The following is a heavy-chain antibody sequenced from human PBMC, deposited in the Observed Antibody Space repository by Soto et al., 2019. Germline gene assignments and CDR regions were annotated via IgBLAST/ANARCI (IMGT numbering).Heavy chain of an antibody. D-gene: IGHD5-18*01. CDR1: GGSISSGGYY. CDR3: ARGKRGYSYGYIYYGMDV. V-gene: IGHV4-30-4*08. Sequence: LSLTCTVSGGSISSGGYYWSWIRQHPGKGLEWIGYIYYSGSTYYNPSLKSRVTISVDKSKNQFSLKLSSVTAADTAVYYCARGKRGYSYGYIYYGMDVWGQGTTVTVSS. J-gene: IGHJ6*02. CDR2: IYYSGST.